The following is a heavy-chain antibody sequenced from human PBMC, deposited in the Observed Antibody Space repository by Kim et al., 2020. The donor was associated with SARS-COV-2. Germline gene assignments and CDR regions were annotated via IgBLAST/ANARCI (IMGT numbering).Heavy chain of an antibody. CDR2: ISDSGSSK. J-gene: IGHJ4*02. Sequence: GGSLRLSCAASGFTFTRYAMNWVRQAPGKGLEWVSLISDSGSSKYYAESVKGRFTISRDNSKNTLYLQMNSLRAEDTALYYCAKGERSNCFMFDYWGQGTLVTVSS. D-gene: IGHD1-26*01. CDR1: GFTFTRYA. CDR3: AKGERSNCFMFDY. V-gene: IGHV3-NL1*01.